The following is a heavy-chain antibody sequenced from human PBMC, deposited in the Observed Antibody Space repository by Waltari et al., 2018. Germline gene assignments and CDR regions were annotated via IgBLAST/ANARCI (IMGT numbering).Heavy chain of an antibody. J-gene: IGHJ3*01. CDR3: VRKKAGLMDAFDL. CDR2: IWYDGSDQ. V-gene: IGHV3-33*01. CDR1: GLIFGDHG. Sequence: QMRLVESGGGVVQPGWSLSLHCAASGLIFGDHGMHWVRQAPGKGLQWVATIWYDGSDQKYADSVKGRFTISRDNGQNTLNLQMSGLRVEDTALYYCVRKKAGLMDAFDLWGQGTMVTVSS.